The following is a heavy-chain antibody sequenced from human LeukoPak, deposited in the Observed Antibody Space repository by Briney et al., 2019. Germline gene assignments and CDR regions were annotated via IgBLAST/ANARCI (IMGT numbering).Heavy chain of an antibody. D-gene: IGHD1-26*01. CDR2: INPNSGGT. CDR3: ARPGSGSYFAYMDV. V-gene: IGHV1-2*02. Sequence: ASVKVSCKASGYTFTGYYMHWVRQAPGQGLKWMGWINPNSGGTNYAQKFQGRVTMTRDTSISTAYMELSRLKSDDTAVYYCARPGSGSYFAYMDVWGKGTTVTVSS. CDR1: GYTFTGYY. J-gene: IGHJ6*03.